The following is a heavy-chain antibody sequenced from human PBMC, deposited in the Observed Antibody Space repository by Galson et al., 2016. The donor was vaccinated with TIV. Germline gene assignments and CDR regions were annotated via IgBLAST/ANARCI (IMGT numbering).Heavy chain of an antibody. V-gene: IGHV3-30*02. CDR1: GFTFSTYV. CDR2: VRYDGSHK. J-gene: IGHJ6*02. CDR3: AKGMAIFGVIPPWGGMDV. Sequence: LRLSCAASGFTFSTYVMHWVRQAPGKGLEWVAFVRYDGSHKNYADSVKGRFTISRDNSKYTLYLQKNSLRAEDTAVYYCAKGMAIFGVIPPWGGMDVWGQGTTVTVSS. D-gene: IGHD3-3*01.